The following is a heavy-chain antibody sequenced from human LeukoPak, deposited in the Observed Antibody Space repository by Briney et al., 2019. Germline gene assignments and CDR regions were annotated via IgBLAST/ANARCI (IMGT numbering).Heavy chain of an antibody. Sequence: SATMSLTCSVSGDSMRTNNYFWGWIRQPPGMGLEWIGSISYNGITYYNPSLKSRASVSVDTSKNQFSLNLNSVTAADTAIYYCARRPGHTWDMGNWFDPWGQGTLVTVSS. CDR3: ARRPGHTWDMGNWFDP. V-gene: IGHV4-39*01. D-gene: IGHD1-26*01. CDR1: GDSMRTNNYF. CDR2: ISYNGIT. J-gene: IGHJ5*02.